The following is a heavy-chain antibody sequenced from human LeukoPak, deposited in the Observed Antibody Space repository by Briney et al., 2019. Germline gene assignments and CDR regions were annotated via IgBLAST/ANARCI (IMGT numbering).Heavy chain of an antibody. V-gene: IGHV4-59*01. Sequence: SETLSLTCTVSGGSISSYYWSWIRQPPGKGLEWIGYIYYSGSTNYNPSLKSRVTISVDTSKNQFSLKLSSVTAADTAVYYCAREPDRHDFWSGYAFDIWGQGTMVTVSS. CDR3: AREPDRHDFWSGYAFDI. D-gene: IGHD3-3*01. J-gene: IGHJ3*02. CDR2: IYYSGST. CDR1: GGSISSYY.